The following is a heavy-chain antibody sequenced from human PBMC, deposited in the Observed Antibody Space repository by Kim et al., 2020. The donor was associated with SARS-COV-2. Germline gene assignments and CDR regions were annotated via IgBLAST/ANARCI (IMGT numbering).Heavy chain of an antibody. V-gene: IGHV1-3*01. D-gene: IGHD6-6*01. CDR3: ARGRSSIAARSVYYYYGMDV. CDR1: GYTFTSYA. CDR2: INAGNGNT. Sequence: ASVKVSCKASGYTFTSYAMHWVRQAPGQRLEWMGWINAGNGNTTYSQKFQGRVTITRDTSASTAYMELSSLRSEDTAVYYCARGRSSIAARSVYYYYGMDVWDQGTTVTVSS. J-gene: IGHJ6*02.